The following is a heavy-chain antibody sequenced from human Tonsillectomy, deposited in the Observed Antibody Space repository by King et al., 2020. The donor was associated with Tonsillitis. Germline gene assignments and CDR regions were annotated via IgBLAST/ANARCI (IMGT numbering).Heavy chain of an antibody. D-gene: IGHD6-6*01. V-gene: IGHV3-30*18. J-gene: IGHJ6*02. CDR1: GFTFSSYG. Sequence: VQLVESGGGVVQPGRSLRLSCAASGFTFSSYGMHWVRQTPGKGLEWVAVISYDGSNKYYADSVKGRFTISRDNSKNTLYLQMNSLRAEETAVYYCAKGIRRTARPAASYYYHGMDVWGQGTTVTVSS. CDR2: ISYDGSNK. CDR3: AKGIRRTARPAASYYYHGMDV.